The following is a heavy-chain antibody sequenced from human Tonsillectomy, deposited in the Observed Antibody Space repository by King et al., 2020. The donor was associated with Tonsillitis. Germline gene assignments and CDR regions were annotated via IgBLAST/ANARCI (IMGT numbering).Heavy chain of an antibody. CDR3: ATIAAAVDY. Sequence: QLVQSGAEVKKPGASVKVSCKASGYSFTNYDIHWVRQATGQGLEWMGWMNPNSGNTGYAQKFQGRVTMTRNTSISTAYMDLGSLRSEDTAVYYCATIAAAVDYWGQGTLVTVSS. CDR2: MNPNSGNT. J-gene: IGHJ4*02. CDR1: GYSFTNYD. D-gene: IGHD6-13*01. V-gene: IGHV1-8*02.